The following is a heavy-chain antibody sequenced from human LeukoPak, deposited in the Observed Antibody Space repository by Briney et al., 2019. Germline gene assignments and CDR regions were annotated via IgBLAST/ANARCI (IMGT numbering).Heavy chain of an antibody. CDR1: GGSFSGYY. Sequence: SETLSLTCAVYGGSFSGYYWSWIRQPPGKGLEWIGEINHSGSTNYNPSLKSRVTISVDTSKNQFSLKLSSVTAADTAVYYCAMRRLGYYFDYWGQGTLVTVSS. J-gene: IGHJ4*02. CDR3: AMRRLGYYFDY. D-gene: IGHD7-27*01. CDR2: INHSGST. V-gene: IGHV4-34*01.